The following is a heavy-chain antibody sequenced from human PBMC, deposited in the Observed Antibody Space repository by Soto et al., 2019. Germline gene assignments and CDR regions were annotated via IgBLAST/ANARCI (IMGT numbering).Heavy chain of an antibody. D-gene: IGHD3-3*01. V-gene: IGHV1-3*01. CDR2: INAGTGNT. J-gene: IGHJ6*02. CDR1: GYTFTSYA. Sequence: GASVKVSCKASGYTFTSYAMHWVRQAPGQRLEWMGWINAGTGNTKYSQKFQGRVTITRDTSASTAYMELSSLRSEDTAVYYCARDDRLRFLEWTRYYYYGMDVWGQGTTVTVSS. CDR3: ARDDRLRFLEWTRYYYYGMDV.